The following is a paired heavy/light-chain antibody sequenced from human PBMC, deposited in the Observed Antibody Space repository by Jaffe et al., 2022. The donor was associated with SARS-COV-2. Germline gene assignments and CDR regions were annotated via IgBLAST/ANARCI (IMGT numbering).Heavy chain of an antibody. CDR3: ARDSDSSGYYYSYYYMDV. Sequence: QVQLVESGGGVVQPGRSLRLSCAASGFTFSSYAMHWVRQAPDKGLEWVAVTSYDGSSKYYADSVKGRFTISRDNSKNTLSLQMNSLRADDTAVYYCARDSDSSGYYYSYYYMDVWGKGTTVTVSS. V-gene: IGHV3-30*04. D-gene: IGHD3-22*01. CDR2: TSYDGSSK. CDR1: GFTFSSYA. J-gene: IGHJ6*03.
Light chain of an antibody. CDR3: QQYGSSFLT. CDR2: GAS. CDR1: QSVSSSY. V-gene: IGKV3-20*01. Sequence: EIVLTQSPGTLSLSPGERATLSCRASQSVSSSYLAWYQQKPGQAPRLLIYGASSRATGIPDRFSGSGSGTDFTLTITRLEPEDFAVYYCQQYGSSFLTFGGGTKVEIK. J-gene: IGKJ4*01.